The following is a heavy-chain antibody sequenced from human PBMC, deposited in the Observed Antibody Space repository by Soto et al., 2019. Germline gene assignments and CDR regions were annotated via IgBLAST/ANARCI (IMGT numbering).Heavy chain of an antibody. V-gene: IGHV4-30-2*01. D-gene: IGHD3-22*01. J-gene: IGHJ6*02. CDR2: ISQSGAT. Sequence: PSETLSLTCAVSGGSITSDAYSWSRIRQPPGKVLEWLGYISQSGATYYNPSLERGVTILMDTSKHAFSLNLSSVTADDTAVYYCARVIDYYSSGYLYYYYYGIDVWGQGTTVTVSS. CDR3: ARVIDYYSSGYLYYYYYGIDV. CDR1: GGSITSDAYS.